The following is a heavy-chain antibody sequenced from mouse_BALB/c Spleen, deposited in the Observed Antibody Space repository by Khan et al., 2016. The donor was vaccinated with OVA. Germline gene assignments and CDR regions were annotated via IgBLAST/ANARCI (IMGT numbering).Heavy chain of an antibody. CDR1: GYTFTNYG. CDR3: ARSNAYLYFDV. V-gene: IGHV9-3-1*01. J-gene: IGHJ1*01. CDR2: INTYSGEP. Sequence: QIQLVQSGPELKKPGETVKISCKASGYTFTNYGMNWVKQAPGKGLKWMGWINTYSGEPTYADDFKGRSAFSLETSASTAYLQIKNLKNEDTATYCWARSNAYLYFDVWGAGTTVTVSS.